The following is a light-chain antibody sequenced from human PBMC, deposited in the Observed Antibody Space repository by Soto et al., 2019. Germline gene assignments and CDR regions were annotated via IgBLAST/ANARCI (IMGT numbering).Light chain of an antibody. V-gene: IGLV2-14*01. CDR1: SSDVGGYNY. J-gene: IGLJ1*01. Sequence: QSVLTQPASVSGSPGQSITISCTGTSSDVGGYNYVSWYQQHPGKAPKLMIYDVSNRPSGVSNRFSGSKSGNTASLTISGLQAEDEAEYYGSSYKSSSTLGGFGTGTKVTGL. CDR3: SSYKSSSTLGG. CDR2: DVS.